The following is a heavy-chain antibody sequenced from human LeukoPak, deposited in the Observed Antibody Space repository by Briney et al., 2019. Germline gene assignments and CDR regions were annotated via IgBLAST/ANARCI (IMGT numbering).Heavy chain of an antibody. Sequence: GGSLRLSCAASGFTFSSYAMSWVRQAPGRGLEWVSAISGSGGSTYYADSVKGRFTISRDNYKNTLYLQMNSLRAEDTAVYYCAKDRYNDDSSGYYDYWGQGTLVTVSS. V-gene: IGHV3-23*01. CDR2: ISGSGGST. D-gene: IGHD3-22*01. CDR3: AKDRYNDDSSGYYDY. CDR1: GFTFSSYA. J-gene: IGHJ4*02.